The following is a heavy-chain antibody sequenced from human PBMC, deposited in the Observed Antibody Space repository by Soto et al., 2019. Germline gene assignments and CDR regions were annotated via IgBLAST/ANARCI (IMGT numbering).Heavy chain of an antibody. V-gene: IGHV3-33*01. CDR1: GFTFSSYG. D-gene: IGHD2-2*01. CDR2: IWYDGSNK. J-gene: IGHJ6*03. CDR3: ARDIVVPAATQGNRYYYYYYMDV. Sequence: GGSLRLSCAASGFTFSSYGMHWVRQAPGKGLEWVAVIWYDGSNKYYADSVKGRFTISRDNSRNTLYLQMNSLGAEDTAVYYCARDIVVPAATQGNRYYYYYYMDVWGKGTTVTVSS.